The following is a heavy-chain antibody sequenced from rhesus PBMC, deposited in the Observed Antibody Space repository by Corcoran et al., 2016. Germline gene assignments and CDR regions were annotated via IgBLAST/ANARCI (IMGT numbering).Heavy chain of an antibody. D-gene: IGHD2-21*01. J-gene: IGHJ6*01. CDR3: AREPKYCTGSGCYVGYYGLDS. CDR2: ISGSSGST. V-gene: IGHV4-165*01. Sequence: QVQLQESGSGLVKPSETLSLTCAVSGGSFSGYYWGWIRQPPGQGLAWIVYISGSSGSTDYNPSLKSRVTISTDTSKNQFSLKLSSVTAADTAVYYCAREPKYCTGSGCYVGYYGLDSWGQGVVVTVSS. CDR1: GGSFSGYY.